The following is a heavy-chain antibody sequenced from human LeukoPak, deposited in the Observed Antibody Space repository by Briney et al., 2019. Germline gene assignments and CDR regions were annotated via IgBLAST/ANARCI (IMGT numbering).Heavy chain of an antibody. CDR3: VRGTPEAYY. CDR2: ITTSLII. J-gene: IGHJ4*02. D-gene: IGHD1-14*01. Sequence: PGGSLRLSCAASGFTFSSYSMTWVRQAPGKGLEWVSSITTSLIISYADSVKGRFSISRDDSRSTLYLQLTSLTVEDTALYYCVRGTPEAYYWGQGTPVTVSS. CDR1: GFTFSSYS. V-gene: IGHV3-23*01.